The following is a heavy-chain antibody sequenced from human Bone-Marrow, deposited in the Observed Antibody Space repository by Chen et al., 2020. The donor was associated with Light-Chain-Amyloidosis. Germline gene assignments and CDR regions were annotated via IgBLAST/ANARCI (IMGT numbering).Heavy chain of an antibody. CDR1: GYTFTSYY. CDR3: ARGGGSTIRRGGPDY. J-gene: IGHJ4*02. V-gene: IGHV1-46*01. D-gene: IGHD5-12*01. CDR2: INPSVGST. Sequence: QVQLVQSGAEVKKPGASVKVSCKASGYTFTSYYMHWVRQAPGQGFEWMGIINPSVGSTSYAQKFQGRVTMTRDTSTSTVYMELSSLRSEDTAVYYCARGGGSTIRRGGPDYWGQGTLVTVSS.